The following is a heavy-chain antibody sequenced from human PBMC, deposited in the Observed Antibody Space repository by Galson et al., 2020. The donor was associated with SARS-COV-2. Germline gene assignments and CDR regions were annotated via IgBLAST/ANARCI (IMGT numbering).Heavy chain of an antibody. J-gene: IGHJ4*02. CDR3: ARAHTWGSLYFDY. Sequence: GESLKISCAASVFTVSSNYMSWVRQAPGKGLEWVSIIYSGDTTYYADSVKGRFTISRDNSKNTLYLQMNSLRAEDTAVYFCARAHTWGSLYFDYWGQGTLVTVSS. CDR2: IYSGDTT. V-gene: IGHV3-53*01. CDR1: VFTVSSNY. D-gene: IGHD7-27*01.